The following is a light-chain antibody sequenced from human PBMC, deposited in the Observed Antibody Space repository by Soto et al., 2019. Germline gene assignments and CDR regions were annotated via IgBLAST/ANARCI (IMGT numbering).Light chain of an antibody. Sequence: IVLTQSPGTLSFSPGERATLSCRTSQSVSSSYLAWYQQKPGQAPRLLIYAASSRATGIPDRFSGSGSGKDFSLTISRLEPEDFAVYYCQQYGSSPITFGQGTRLEIX. CDR1: QSVSSSY. J-gene: IGKJ5*01. CDR3: QQYGSSPIT. CDR2: AAS. V-gene: IGKV3-20*01.